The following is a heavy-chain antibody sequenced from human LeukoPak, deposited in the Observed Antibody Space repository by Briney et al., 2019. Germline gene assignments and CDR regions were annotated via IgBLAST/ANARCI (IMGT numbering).Heavy chain of an antibody. D-gene: IGHD3-10*01. J-gene: IGHJ4*02. CDR3: ARVNGVWFGELVDY. CDR2: IYYSGST. V-gene: IGHV4-31*03. Sequence: SETLSLTCTVSGGSISSGGYSWSWIRQHPGKGLEWIGYIYYSGSTYYNPSLKSRVTISVDTSKNQFSLKLSSVTAADTAVYYCARVNGVWFGELVDYWGQGTLATVSS. CDR1: GGSISSGGYS.